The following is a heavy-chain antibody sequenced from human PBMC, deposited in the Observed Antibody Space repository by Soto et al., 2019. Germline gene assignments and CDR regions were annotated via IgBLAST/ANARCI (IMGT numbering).Heavy chain of an antibody. D-gene: IGHD2-15*01. CDR3: AGAHSSYHTTPACYPFDF. J-gene: IGHJ4*02. CDR2: IWPGGSSI. V-gene: IGHV5-51*01. CDR1: TYRVTSYW. Sequence: GESLKISCTASTYRVTSYWIACVRQQPGKGLEGTGIIWPGGSSIRCGASLRGQVTMCADKSLTNASLECSILKASDTIIYFCAGAHSSYHTTPACYPFDFWGQGTLVTVSS.